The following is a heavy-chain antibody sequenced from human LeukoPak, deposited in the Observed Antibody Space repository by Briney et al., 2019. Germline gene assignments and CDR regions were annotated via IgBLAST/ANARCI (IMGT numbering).Heavy chain of an antibody. Sequence: PGGSLRLSCAASGFTFSSYWMHWVRQAPGKGLVWVSRIKSDGTRTTYADSVKGRFTISRDNSKNTLYLQMNSLRAEDTAVYYCAKSDYYDSSGHPSSFEYWGQGTLVTVSS. V-gene: IGHV3-74*03. CDR2: IKSDGTRT. CDR3: AKSDYYDSSGHPSSFEY. J-gene: IGHJ4*02. D-gene: IGHD3-22*01. CDR1: GFTFSSYW.